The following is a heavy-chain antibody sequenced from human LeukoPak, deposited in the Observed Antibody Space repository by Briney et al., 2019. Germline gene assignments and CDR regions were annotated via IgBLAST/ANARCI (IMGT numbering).Heavy chain of an antibody. D-gene: IGHD4-11*01. CDR2: ISGSGVST. J-gene: IGHJ4*02. CDR1: GFTFSSFA. Sequence: PGGSLRLSCAASGFTFSSFAMSWVRQAPAKGLEWVSAISGSGVSTYYADSVKGRFIISRDNSKNTLYLQMNSLRAEDTAVYYCAKSSTGYSTGQFDSWGQGTLVTVSS. V-gene: IGHV3-23*01. CDR3: AKSSTGYSTGQFDS.